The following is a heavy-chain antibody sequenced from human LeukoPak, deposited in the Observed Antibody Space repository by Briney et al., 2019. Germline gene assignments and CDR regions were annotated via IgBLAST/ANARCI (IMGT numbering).Heavy chain of an antibody. CDR1: GFTVSRNY. J-gene: IGHJ4*02. Sequence: GGSLRLSCAASGFTVSRNYMSWVRQAPGKGLEWVSFIYTGGSTYYAESVKGRFTISRETSQNTLYLQMNSLRAEDTAVYYCARGETVAGLFDYWGQGTLVTVSS. D-gene: IGHD6-19*01. V-gene: IGHV3-66*02. CDR3: ARGETVAGLFDY. CDR2: IYTGGST.